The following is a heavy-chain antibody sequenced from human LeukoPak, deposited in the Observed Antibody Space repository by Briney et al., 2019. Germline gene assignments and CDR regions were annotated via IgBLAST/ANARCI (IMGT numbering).Heavy chain of an antibody. CDR2: INHSGST. CDR1: GGSFSGYY. J-gene: IGHJ2*01. D-gene: IGHD3-10*01. V-gene: IGHV4-34*01. Sequence: PSETLSLTCAVYGGSFSGYYWSWIRQPPGKGLEWIGEINHSGSTNHNPSLKSRVTISVDTSKNQFSLKLSSVTAADTAVYYCARRTMVRGPLWYFDLWGRGTLVTVSS. CDR3: ARRTMVRGPLWYFDL.